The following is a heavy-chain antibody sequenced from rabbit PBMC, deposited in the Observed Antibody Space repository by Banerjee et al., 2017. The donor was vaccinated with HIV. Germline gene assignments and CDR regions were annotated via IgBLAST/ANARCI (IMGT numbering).Heavy chain of an antibody. J-gene: IGHJ4*01. Sequence: QEQLVESGGGLVTLGGSLKLSCKASGIDFSDYGISWVRHAPGKGLEWIAYIYPDYGSTDYASWVNGRFTISLDNAQNTVFLQMTSLTAADTATYFCARDLAGVIGWNFNFWGPGTLVTVS. CDR3: ARDLAGVIGWNFNF. V-gene: IGHV1S47*01. D-gene: IGHD4-1*01. CDR1: GIDFSDYG. CDR2: IYPDYGST.